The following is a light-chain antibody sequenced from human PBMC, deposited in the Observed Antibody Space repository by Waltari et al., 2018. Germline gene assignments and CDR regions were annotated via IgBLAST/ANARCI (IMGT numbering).Light chain of an antibody. Sequence: QSALTQPRSVSGSPGQSVTISCTGTSSDVGGYNYVSWYQQHPGKAPKPMIYDVSKRPSGVPDRFSGSKSGNTASLTISGLQAEDEADYYCCSYGGTYSWVFGGGTKLTVL. J-gene: IGLJ3*02. CDR3: CSYGGTYSWV. CDR2: DVS. CDR1: SSDVGGYNY. V-gene: IGLV2-11*01.